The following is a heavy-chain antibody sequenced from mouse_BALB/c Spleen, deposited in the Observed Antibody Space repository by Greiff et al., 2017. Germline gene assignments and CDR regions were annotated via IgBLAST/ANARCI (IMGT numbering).Heavy chain of an antibody. CDR2: ISYSGST. J-gene: IGHJ3*01. CDR1: GYSITSDYA. V-gene: IGHV3-2*02. D-gene: IGHD2-4*01. CDR3: ASMITTGVFAY. Sequence: EVKLQESGPGLVKPSQSLSLTCTVTGYSITSDYAWNWIRQFPGNKLEWMGYISYSGSTSYNPSLKSRISITRDTSKNQFFLQLNSVTTEDTATYYCASMITTGVFAYWGQGTLVTVSA.